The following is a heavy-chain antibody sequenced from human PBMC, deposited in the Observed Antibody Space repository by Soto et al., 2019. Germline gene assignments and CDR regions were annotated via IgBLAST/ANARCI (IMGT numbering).Heavy chain of an antibody. CDR2: ISSSSRTT. CDR1: GFTLSRYS. D-gene: IGHD3-22*01. CDR3: VRGVVTLDSYDSPESYYPDC. J-gene: IGHJ4*02. V-gene: IGHV3-48*02. Sequence: EVQLEESGGGLVQPGGSLRLSCVASGFTLSRYSMNWVRQAPGKGLEWVSYISSSSRTTSYADSVQGRFTISRDNAKNSLFLQMNGLGDEDTAVYYCVRGVVTLDSYDSPESYYPDCWGQGTLVTVSS.